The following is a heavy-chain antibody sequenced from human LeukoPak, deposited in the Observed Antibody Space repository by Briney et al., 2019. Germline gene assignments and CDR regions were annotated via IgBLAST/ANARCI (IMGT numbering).Heavy chain of an antibody. D-gene: IGHD3-10*01. Sequence: GGSLRLSCAASGFTFSSYAMSWVRQAPGKELEWVSAISGSGGSTYYADSVKGRFTISRDNSKNTLYLQMNSLRAEDTAVYYCAKDYGPGFGEFNTPFDYWGQGTLVTVSS. CDR2: ISGSGGST. CDR1: GFTFSSYA. V-gene: IGHV3-23*01. J-gene: IGHJ4*02. CDR3: AKDYGPGFGEFNTPFDY.